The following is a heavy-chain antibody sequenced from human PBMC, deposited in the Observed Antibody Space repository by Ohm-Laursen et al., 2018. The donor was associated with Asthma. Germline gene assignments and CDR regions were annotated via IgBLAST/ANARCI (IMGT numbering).Heavy chain of an antibody. CDR1: GYSLSSNA. CDR3: VRDVVDRFDF. V-gene: IGHV1-18*04. D-gene: IGHD2-21*01. CDR2: IYIGNT. J-gene: IGHJ4*02. Sequence: ASVKVSCKASGYSLSSNAISWVRQAPGQRPEWMGWIYIGNTNYAPKFRDRITLSTDTSTNTAYMDLRSLRSDDTAVYYCVRDVVDRFDFWGQGSLVIVSS.